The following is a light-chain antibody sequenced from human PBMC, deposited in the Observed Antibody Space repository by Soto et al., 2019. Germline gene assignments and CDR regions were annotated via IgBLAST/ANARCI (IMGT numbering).Light chain of an antibody. CDR3: QQYNDWPPIT. V-gene: IGKV3-15*01. J-gene: IGKJ5*01. CDR2: YAS. Sequence: EIMMTQSPVTLSVSPGESATLSCRASQSVSNNLAWYQHKPGQAPRLLIYYASTRATGIPARFSGSGSGTEFTPIISSLQSEDFALYYCQQYNDWPPITFGQGTRLEIK. CDR1: QSVSNN.